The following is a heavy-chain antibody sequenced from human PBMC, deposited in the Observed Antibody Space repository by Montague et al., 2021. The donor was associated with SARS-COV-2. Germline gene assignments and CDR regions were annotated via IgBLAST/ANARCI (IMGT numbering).Heavy chain of an antibody. D-gene: IGHD3-16*01. CDR2: IYYSGST. J-gene: IGHJ4*02. CDR1: GGSISSYD. Sequence: SETLSLTCTVSGGSISSYDWSWIRQPPGKGLEWIGYIYYSGSTNYNPSLKSRVTISVDTSKNQFSLKLSSVTAADTAVYYCARWGERSLPEGSLDYWGQGTLVTVSS. V-gene: IGHV4-59*01. CDR3: ARWGERSLPEGSLDY.